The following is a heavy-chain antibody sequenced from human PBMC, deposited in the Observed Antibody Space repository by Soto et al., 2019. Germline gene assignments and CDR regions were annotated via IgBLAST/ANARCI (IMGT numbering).Heavy chain of an antibody. D-gene: IGHD5-12*01. CDR3: AREDGYRGGDAFDI. CDR2: IYSGGST. V-gene: IGHV3-66*01. J-gene: IGHJ3*02. Sequence: GGSLSLSCAASGFPVSSNYMSWVRQAPGKGLEWVSVIYSGGSTYYADSVKGRFTISRDNSKNTLYLQMNSLRAEDTAVYYCAREDGYRGGDAFDIWGQGTMVTVS. CDR1: GFPVSSNY.